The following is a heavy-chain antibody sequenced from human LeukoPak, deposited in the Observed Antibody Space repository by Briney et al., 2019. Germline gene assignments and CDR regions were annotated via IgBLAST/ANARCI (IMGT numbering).Heavy chain of an antibody. CDR3: GTYSTGFDI. J-gene: IGHJ3*02. Sequence: TSETLSLTCTAYGGSFSDYYWTWIRQPPGKGLEWIGEINHRGSTHYNPSLKSRVTISVDTSKKQFSLKLSSVAAADTAVYYCGTYSTGFDIWGQGTVVTVSS. CDR2: INHRGST. V-gene: IGHV4-34*01. CDR1: GGSFSDYY. D-gene: IGHD6-19*01.